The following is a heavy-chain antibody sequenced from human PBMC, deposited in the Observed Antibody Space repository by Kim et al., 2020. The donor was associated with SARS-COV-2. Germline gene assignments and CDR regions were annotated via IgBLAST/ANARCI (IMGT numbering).Heavy chain of an antibody. D-gene: IGHD5-12*01. CDR3: ARGGRWLQFGD. J-gene: IGHJ4*02. V-gene: IGHV4-34*01. Sequence: SHNNDPSLKSRVTMSVDTSKNQFSLKLSSVTAADTAVYYCARGGRWLQFGDWGQGTLVTVSS. CDR2: SH.